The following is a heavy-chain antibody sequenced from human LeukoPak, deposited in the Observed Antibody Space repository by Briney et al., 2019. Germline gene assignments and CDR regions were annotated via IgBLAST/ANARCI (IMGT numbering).Heavy chain of an antibody. CDR2: ISGSGGST. CDR1: GFTFSSYA. D-gene: IGHD2-15*01. CDR3: TRDIGRLRGDAFDF. Sequence: GGSLRLSCAASGFTFSSYAMSWVRQAPGKGLEWVSGISGSGGSTYYADSVKGRFTVSRDNSKDTLYLQMGSLRAEDMAVYYCTRDIGRLRGDAFDFWGQGTMVTVSS. V-gene: IGHV3-23*01. J-gene: IGHJ3*01.